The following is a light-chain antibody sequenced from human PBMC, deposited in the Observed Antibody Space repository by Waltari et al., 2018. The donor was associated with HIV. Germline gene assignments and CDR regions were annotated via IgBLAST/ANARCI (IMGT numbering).Light chain of an antibody. CDR3: YSYAGSLL. J-gene: IGLJ2*01. V-gene: IGLV2-11*01. CDR1: SSAVGGYNY. Sequence: QSALTQPRPVSGSPGRSVTISCPGSSSAVGGYNYVSWYQRHPTKAPKLIIYDVSERPSGVPDRFSGSKSGNRASLPISGLQAEDEADYYCYSYAGSLLFGGGTKLTVL. CDR2: DVS.